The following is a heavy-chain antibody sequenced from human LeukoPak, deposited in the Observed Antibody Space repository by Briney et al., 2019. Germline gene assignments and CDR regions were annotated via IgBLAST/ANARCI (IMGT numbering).Heavy chain of an antibody. CDR2: ISPTGGST. J-gene: IGHJ5*02. Sequence: ASVRVSCKASGGTFSSYAISWVRQAPGQGPEWMGLISPTGGSTAYAQKFQGRVTLTRDMSTSTDYLELSSLRSEDTAVYYCARDNSVRDEAWWFYPWGQGTLVTVSS. CDR3: ARDNSVRDEAWWFYP. D-gene: IGHD5-24*01. V-gene: IGHV1-46*01. CDR1: GGTFSSYA.